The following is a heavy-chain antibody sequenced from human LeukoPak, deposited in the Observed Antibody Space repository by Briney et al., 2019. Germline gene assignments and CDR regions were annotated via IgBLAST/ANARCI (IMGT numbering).Heavy chain of an antibody. CDR2: INPNSGGT. D-gene: IGHD6-13*01. CDR1: GYTFTGYY. J-gene: IGHJ4*02. V-gene: IGHV1-2*02. CDR3: ARDQTGQQLGDIDY. Sequence: GASVKVSCKASGYTFTGYYMHWVRQAPGQGVEWMGWINPNSGGTNYAQKFQGRVTMTGDTSISTAYIELSKLRPDDTAVYYCARDQTGQQLGDIDYWGQGTLVTGSS.